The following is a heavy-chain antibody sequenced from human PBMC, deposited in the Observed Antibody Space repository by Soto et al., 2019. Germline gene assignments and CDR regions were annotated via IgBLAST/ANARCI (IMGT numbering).Heavy chain of an antibody. Sequence: PSETLSLTCTVSGGSISSSSYYWGWIRQPPVKGLEWIGNVYYGGSTYYNPSLKSRVTISVETSKSQFSLKLSSVTAADTAVYYCAGGDYYHSSGYYFYYYTMDVWGQGTTVTVSS. CDR2: VYYGGST. V-gene: IGHV4-39*01. J-gene: IGHJ6*02. CDR3: AGGDYYHSSGYYFYYYTMDV. D-gene: IGHD3-22*01. CDR1: GGSISSSSYY.